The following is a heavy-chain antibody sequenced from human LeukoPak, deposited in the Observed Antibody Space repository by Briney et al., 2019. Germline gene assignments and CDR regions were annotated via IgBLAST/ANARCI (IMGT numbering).Heavy chain of an antibody. Sequence: GGSLRLSCVASGFTFSTYWMNLVRQAPGKGLEWVANVKQDGSEKYYVDSVKGRFTISRDNAKNSLYLQVNSLRAEDTAVYYCARGGAQWLTYYGSSGYTGGGMDVWGQGTAVTVSS. D-gene: IGHD3-22*01. V-gene: IGHV3-7*01. CDR2: VKQDGSEK. CDR3: ARGGAQWLTYYGSSGYTGGGMDV. J-gene: IGHJ6*02. CDR1: GFTFSTYW.